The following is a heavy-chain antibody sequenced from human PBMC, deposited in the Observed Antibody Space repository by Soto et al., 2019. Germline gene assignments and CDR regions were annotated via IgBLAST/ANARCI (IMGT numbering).Heavy chain of an antibody. J-gene: IGHJ3*02. Sequence: GGSLRLSCAASGFTFSNAWMSWVRQAPGKGLEWVGRIKSKTDGGTTDYAAPVKGRFTISRDDTKNTLYLQMNSLKTEDTAVYYCTTFSDYDFWSGYYRGFDIWGQGTMVTVSS. CDR3: TTFSDYDFWSGYYRGFDI. CDR1: GFTFSNAW. V-gene: IGHV3-15*01. D-gene: IGHD3-3*01. CDR2: IKSKTDGGTT.